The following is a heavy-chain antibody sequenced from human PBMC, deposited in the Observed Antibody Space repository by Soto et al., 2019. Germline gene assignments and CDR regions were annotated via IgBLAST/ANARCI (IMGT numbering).Heavy chain of an antibody. D-gene: IGHD6-6*01. V-gene: IGHV4-31*03. CDR2: IYYSGST. CDR1: GGSISSGGYY. J-gene: IGHJ6*02. Sequence: QVQLQESGPGLVKPSQTLSLTCTVSGGSISSGGYYWSWIRQHPGKGLEWIGYIYYSGSTYYNPSIQSRVTISVDASKNQFSLKLSSVTAADTAVYYCARDPKLYSSSSVVGGMDVWGQGTTVTVSS. CDR3: ARDPKLYSSSSVVGGMDV.